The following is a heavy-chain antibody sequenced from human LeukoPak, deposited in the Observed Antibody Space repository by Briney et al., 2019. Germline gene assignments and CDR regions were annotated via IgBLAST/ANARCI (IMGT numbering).Heavy chain of an antibody. CDR1: GGSISSSSYY. J-gene: IGHJ4*02. CDR2: IYYSGST. V-gene: IGHV4-39*01. CDR3: ARLPPPIDY. Sequence: PSETLSLTCTVSGGSISSSSYYWGWIRQPPGKGLEWIGSIYYSGSTYYNPSLKSRVTISVDTSKNQFSLKLSSVTAADTAVYYCARLPPPIDYWGQGTLVTVSS. D-gene: IGHD2-2*02.